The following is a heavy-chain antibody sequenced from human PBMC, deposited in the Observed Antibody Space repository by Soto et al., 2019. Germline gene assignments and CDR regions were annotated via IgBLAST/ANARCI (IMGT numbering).Heavy chain of an antibody. J-gene: IGHJ4*02. D-gene: IGHD3-10*01. CDR1: GFTFSSYA. CDR3: AKDQGYYGSWSQNYFDF. Sequence: EVQLLESGGGLVQPGGSLRLSCAASGFTFSSYAMSWVRQAPGKGLEWVSAISGSGGSTYYADSVKGRFTISRDNSKNTLYLQMNSLRAEDTAVYYCAKDQGYYGSWSQNYFDFWGQGTLFTVSS. V-gene: IGHV3-23*01. CDR2: ISGSGGST.